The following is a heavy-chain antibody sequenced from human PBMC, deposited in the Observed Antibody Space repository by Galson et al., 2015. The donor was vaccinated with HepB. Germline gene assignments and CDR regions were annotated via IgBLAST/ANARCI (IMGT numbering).Heavy chain of an antibody. CDR3: AKANYPGYCSGERSGNCFPLYNFDC. D-gene: IGHD2-15*01. CDR1: GFTFSTYA. V-gene: IGHV3-23*01. CDR2: ISGSGATT. Sequence: SLRLSCAASGFTFSTYAMRWVRQGPGKRLEWVAAISGSGATTYYAESVKGRFTISRDNSKNTLHLEMNSLRADDTAVYYCAKANYPGYCSGERSGNCFPLYNFDCWGQGTLVTVSS. J-gene: IGHJ4*02.